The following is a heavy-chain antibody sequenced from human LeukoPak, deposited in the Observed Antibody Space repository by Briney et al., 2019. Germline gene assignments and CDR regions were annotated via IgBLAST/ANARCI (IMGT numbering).Heavy chain of an antibody. CDR3: AKHSGCSSTSCFHPYNWFDP. CDR1: GGTFSSYA. J-gene: IGHJ5*02. CDR2: ISGSGGST. D-gene: IGHD2-2*01. Sequence: SCKASGGTFSSYAMSWVRQAPGKGLEWVSAISGSGGSTYYADSVKGRFTISRDNSKNTLYLQMNSLRAEDTAVYYCAKHSGCSSTSCFHPYNWFDPWGQGTLVTVSS. V-gene: IGHV3-23*01.